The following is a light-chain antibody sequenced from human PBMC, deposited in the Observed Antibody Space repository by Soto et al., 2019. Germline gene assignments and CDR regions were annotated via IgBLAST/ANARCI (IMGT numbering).Light chain of an antibody. CDR1: QGISNY. Sequence: DIPMTQSPSSLSASVGDRVTITCRASQGISNYLAWYQQKSVKVPKLLIYAASTLQSGVPSRFSGSGSGTDFTLTISSLQPEDVATYYCQRYDSSPTFGQGTKVEI. CDR2: AAS. CDR3: QRYDSSPT. J-gene: IGKJ1*01. V-gene: IGKV1-27*01.